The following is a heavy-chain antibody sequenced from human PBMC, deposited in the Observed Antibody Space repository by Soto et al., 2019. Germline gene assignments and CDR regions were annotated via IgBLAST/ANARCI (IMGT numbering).Heavy chain of an antibody. CDR1: GFTFSSYS. CDR2: ISSSSSYI. CDR3: ARDPPHYSSGWSEDWFDP. D-gene: IGHD6-19*01. J-gene: IGHJ5*02. V-gene: IGHV3-21*01. Sequence: GGSLRLSCAASGFTFSSYSMNWVRQAPGKGLEWVSSISSSSSYIYYADSVKGRFTISRDNAKNSLYLQMNSLRAEDTAVYYCARDPPHYSSGWSEDWFDPWGQGTLVTVSS.